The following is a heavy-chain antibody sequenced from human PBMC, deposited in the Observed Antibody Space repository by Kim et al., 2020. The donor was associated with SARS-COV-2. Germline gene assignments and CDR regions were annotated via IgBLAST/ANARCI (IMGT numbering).Heavy chain of an antibody. V-gene: IGHV1-46*01. Sequence: ASVKVSCKASGYTFTSYYMHWVRQAPGQGLEWMGIINPSGGSTSYAQKFQGRLTMTRDTSTSTVYMELSSLRSEDTAVYYCARGGYCSSTSCYGFDYWGQGTLVTVSS. D-gene: IGHD2-2*01. CDR1: GYTFTSYY. CDR2: INPSGGST. J-gene: IGHJ4*02. CDR3: ARGGYCSSTSCYGFDY.